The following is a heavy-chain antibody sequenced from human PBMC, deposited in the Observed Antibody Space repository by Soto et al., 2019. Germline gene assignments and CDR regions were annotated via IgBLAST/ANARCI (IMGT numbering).Heavy chain of an antibody. V-gene: IGHV3-21*01. CDR3: ERDLGWLQPPHFNY. Sequence: EVQLVESGGGLVKPGGSLRLSCAASGFTFSSYSMNWVRQAPGKGLECVSSISSSSSYIYYADSVKGRFTISRDNAKNTLYLQMNSLRAEDTAVYYCERDLGWLQPPHFNYGGQGPLVTVSS. D-gene: IGHD5-12*01. CDR1: GFTFSSYS. J-gene: IGHJ4*02. CDR2: ISSSSSYI.